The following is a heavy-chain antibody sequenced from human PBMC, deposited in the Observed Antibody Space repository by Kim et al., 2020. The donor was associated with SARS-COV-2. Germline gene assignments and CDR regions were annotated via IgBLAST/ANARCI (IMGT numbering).Heavy chain of an antibody. CDR3: ASQGDYYDSSGYYYGVVY. V-gene: IGHV4-4*02. Sequence: SETLSLTCAVSGGSISSSNWWSWVRQPPGKGLEWIGEIYHSGSTNYNPSLKSRVTISVDKSKNQFSLKLSSVTAADTAVYYCASQGDYYDSSGYYYGVVYWGQGTLVTVSS. CDR2: IYHSGST. D-gene: IGHD3-22*01. CDR1: GGSISSSNW. J-gene: IGHJ4*02.